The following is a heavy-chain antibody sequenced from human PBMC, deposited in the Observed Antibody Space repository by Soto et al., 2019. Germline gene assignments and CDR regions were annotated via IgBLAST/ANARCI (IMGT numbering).Heavy chain of an antibody. Sequence: QVQLEQSGAAMKMPGSSVKVACRASGGTFTNNAISWVRQAPGRGLEWLGGITPTFGSTNYAEDFQDRVTITADELTTTAYMELRSLRSEDTALYYCARVKVRGVYGMDVWGQGTTVTVAS. CDR2: ITPTFGST. D-gene: IGHD3-10*01. CDR3: ARVKVRGVYGMDV. CDR1: GGTFTNNA. V-gene: IGHV1-69*01. J-gene: IGHJ6*02.